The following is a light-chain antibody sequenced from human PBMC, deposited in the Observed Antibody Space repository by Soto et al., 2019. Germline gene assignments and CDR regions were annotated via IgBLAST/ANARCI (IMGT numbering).Light chain of an antibody. V-gene: IGKV3-15*01. CDR1: QSVSSD. J-gene: IGKJ1*01. CDR3: QQYNKWPWT. CDR2: GAS. Sequence: EGVMTHSGATVSMSRGEKATLSSRASQSVSSDLAWYRQKRGQAPRLLIYGASTRATGIPARFSGSGSGTEFTLTISSLQSEDFAVYYCQQYNKWPWTSGQRIKVDIK.